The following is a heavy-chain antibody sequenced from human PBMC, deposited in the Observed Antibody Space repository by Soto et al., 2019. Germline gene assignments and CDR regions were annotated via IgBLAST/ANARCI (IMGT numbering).Heavy chain of an antibody. D-gene: IGHD6-19*01. CDR1: GFTFSYYG. CDR2: IGRRGDAT. V-gene: IGHV3-23*01. CDR3: ARDNEFLEVADSDDS. Sequence: EVQLMESGGGLVQPGGSLRLSCEASGFTFSYYGLTWVRQAPGRGLEWVSSIGRRGDATFYADSVRGRFSISRDNSKNTVTLQMDRLRGEDTARYYCARDNEFLEVADSDDSWGHGTQVTVSS. J-gene: IGHJ5*01.